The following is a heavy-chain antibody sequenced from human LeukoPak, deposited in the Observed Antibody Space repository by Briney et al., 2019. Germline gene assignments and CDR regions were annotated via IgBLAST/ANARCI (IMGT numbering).Heavy chain of an antibody. CDR3: ARDRLGLDY. CDR2: IYSGGST. V-gene: IGHV3-53*01. CDR1: GFTFSDYY. Sequence: GGSLRLSCAASGFTFSDYYMSWIRQAPGKGLEWVSVIYSGGSTYYADSVKGRFTISRDNSKNTLYLQMNSLRAEDTAVYYCARDRLGLDYWGQGTLVTVSS. J-gene: IGHJ4*02.